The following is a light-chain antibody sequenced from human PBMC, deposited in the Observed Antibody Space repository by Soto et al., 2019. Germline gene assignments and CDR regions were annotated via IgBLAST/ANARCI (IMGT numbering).Light chain of an antibody. V-gene: IGKV3-15*01. CDR2: GAS. J-gene: IGKJ1*01. Sequence: ETVMTQSPATLPGSPGERATLSGRAIQRVSSNLAGYQQKPGQAPSLLIYGASPRATGIPARFSGSGSGTEFTLTISSLQSEDFAVYYCQQYTHWPRTFGQGTKVDVK. CDR3: QQYTHWPRT. CDR1: QRVSSN.